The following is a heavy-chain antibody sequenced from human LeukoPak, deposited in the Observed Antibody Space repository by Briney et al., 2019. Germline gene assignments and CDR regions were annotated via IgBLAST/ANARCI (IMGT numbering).Heavy chain of an antibody. CDR3: ARGVFFDY. V-gene: IGHV4-39*07. J-gene: IGHJ4*02. D-gene: IGHD3-10*01. Sequence: SETLSLTCTVSGGSISTSNYYWGWIRQPPGKGLEWIGNIFYSGSTYYSPSLRSRVTISLDTSRNQFSLKLSSVTAADTAVYYCARGVFFDYWGQGTLVTVSS. CDR2: IFYSGST. CDR1: GGSISTSNYY.